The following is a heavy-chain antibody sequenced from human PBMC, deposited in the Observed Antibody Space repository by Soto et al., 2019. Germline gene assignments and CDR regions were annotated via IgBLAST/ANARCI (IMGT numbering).Heavy chain of an antibody. J-gene: IGHJ4*02. CDR3: AKAGPTSGYYYASDY. V-gene: IGHV3-23*01. Sequence: EVQVLESGGGSVQPGGSLRLSCAASGFPFNRHAMNWVRQAPGKGLEWVSAISGRGDSTYYADSVKGRFTISRDNSKNTLYLQMNSLRAEDTAVYYCAKAGPTSGYYYASDYWGQGTLVTVSS. D-gene: IGHD3-22*01. CDR2: ISGRGDST. CDR1: GFPFNRHA.